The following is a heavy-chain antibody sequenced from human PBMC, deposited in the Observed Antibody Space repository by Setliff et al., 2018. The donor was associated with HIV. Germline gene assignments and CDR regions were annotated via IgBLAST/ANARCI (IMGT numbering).Heavy chain of an antibody. Sequence: LYLTCTVSGGSISSSSYYWSWIRQPAGKGLEWIGHIYTSGSTNYNPSLKSRVTISVDTSTNQFSLKLSSVTAADTAVYYCARGRRSSGWYVYHWGQGTLVTVSS. CDR3: ARGRRSSGWYVYH. D-gene: IGHD6-19*01. J-gene: IGHJ4*02. V-gene: IGHV4-61*09. CDR2: IYTSGST. CDR1: GGSISSSSYY.